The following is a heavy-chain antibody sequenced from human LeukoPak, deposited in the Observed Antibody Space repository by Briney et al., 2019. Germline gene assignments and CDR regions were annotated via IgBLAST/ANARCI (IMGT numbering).Heavy chain of an antibody. CDR1: GFTFSSYA. CDR2: ISGSGGST. D-gene: IGHD6-19*01. V-gene: IGHV3-23*01. Sequence: GGSLRLSCAASGFTFSSYAMSWVRQAPGKGLEWVSAISGSGGSTYYADSVKGRFTISRDNSKNTLYLQMISLRAEDTAIYYCAKVKVGTIAVAGGRGGRAYYFDYWGQGALVTVSS. CDR3: AKVKVGTIAVAGGRGGRAYYFDY. J-gene: IGHJ4*02.